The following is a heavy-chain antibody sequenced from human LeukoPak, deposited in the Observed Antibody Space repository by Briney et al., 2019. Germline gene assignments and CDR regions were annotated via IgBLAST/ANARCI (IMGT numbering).Heavy chain of an antibody. V-gene: IGHV4-34*01. CDR1: GGSFSGYY. CDR2: INHSGST. CDR3: ARGVPGIQIWLRKGRFDY. D-gene: IGHD5-18*01. Sequence: SETLSLTCAVYGGSFSGYYWSWIRQPPGKGLEWIGEINHSGSTNYNPSLKSRLTISVDTSKNQSSLKLSSVTAADTAVYYCARGVPGIQIWLRKGRFDYWGQGTLVTVSS. J-gene: IGHJ4*02.